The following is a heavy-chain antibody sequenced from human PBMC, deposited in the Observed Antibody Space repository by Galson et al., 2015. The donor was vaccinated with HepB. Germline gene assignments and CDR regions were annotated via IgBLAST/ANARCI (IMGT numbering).Heavy chain of an antibody. D-gene: IGHD2-21*02. V-gene: IGHV3-23*01. Sequence: LRLSCAASGFTFSSYAMSWVRQAPGKGLEWVSAISGSGGSTYYADSVKGRFTISRDNSKNTLYLQMNSLRAEDTAVYYCARGIVVVTAIPFFDYWGQGTLVTVSS. J-gene: IGHJ4*02. CDR1: GFTFSSYA. CDR3: ARGIVVVTAIPFFDY. CDR2: ISGSGGST.